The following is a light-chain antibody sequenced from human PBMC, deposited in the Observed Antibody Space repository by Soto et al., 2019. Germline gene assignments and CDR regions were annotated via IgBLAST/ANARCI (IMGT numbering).Light chain of an antibody. J-gene: IGLJ3*02. V-gene: IGLV1-51*02. CDR1: SSNIANNY. CDR3: GTWDSSLSAGV. CDR2: ENN. Sequence: QSVLTQPPSVSAAPGQKVTISCSGSSSNIANNYVSWFQQLPGTAPKLLIYENNKRPPGIPDRFSGSKSGTSATLGITGLQTGDEADYYCGTWDSSLSAGVFGGGTQLTVL.